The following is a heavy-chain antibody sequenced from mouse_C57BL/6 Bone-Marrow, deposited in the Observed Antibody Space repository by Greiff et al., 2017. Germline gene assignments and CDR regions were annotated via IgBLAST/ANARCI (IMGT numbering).Heavy chain of an antibody. J-gene: IGHJ4*01. CDR2: ISNGGGST. Sequence: EVKLVESGGGLVQPGGSLKLSCAASGFTFSDYYMYWVRQTPEKRLEWVAYISNGGGSTYYPDTVKGRFTISRDNAKNTLYLQMSRLQSEDTAMYYCASEIYYDDWGKGTSVTVSS. V-gene: IGHV5-12*01. CDR1: GFTFSDYY. CDR3: ASEIYYDD. D-gene: IGHD2-4*01.